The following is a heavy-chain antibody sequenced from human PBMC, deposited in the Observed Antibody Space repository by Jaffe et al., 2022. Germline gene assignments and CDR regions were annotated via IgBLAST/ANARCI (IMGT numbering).Heavy chain of an antibody. CDR3: ARHWALTGTASVDY. CDR2: IYQIGST. J-gene: IGHJ4*02. V-gene: IGHV4-38-2*01. D-gene: IGHD1-20*01. CDR1: GYSITSGYF. Sequence: QVQLQESGPGLVKPSETLSLTCAVSGYSITSGYFWGWIRQPPGKGLEWIGSIYQIGSTYYNPSLESRVTISVDTSKNQFSLNLSAVTAADTAVYYCARHWALTGTASVDYWGQGTLVTVSS.